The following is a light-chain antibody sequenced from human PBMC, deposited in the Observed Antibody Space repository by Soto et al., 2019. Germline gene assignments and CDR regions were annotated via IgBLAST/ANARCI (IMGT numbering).Light chain of an antibody. J-gene: IGLJ2*01. CDR1: SSDIGRYNY. Sequence: QSALTQPASVSGSPGQSITISCTGSSSDIGRYNYVSWYQQLPGKAPKLIIYEVSNRPSGVSDRFSGSKSGNTASLSISGLQTEDEADYYCCSYAGSSTVVFGGGTKVTVL. V-gene: IGLV2-14*03. CDR2: EVS. CDR3: CSYAGSSTVV.